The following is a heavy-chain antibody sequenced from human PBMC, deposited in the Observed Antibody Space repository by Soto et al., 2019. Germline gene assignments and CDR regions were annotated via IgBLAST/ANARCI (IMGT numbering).Heavy chain of an antibody. CDR3: AAVPGDFDC. CDR1: GFTFTISS. D-gene: IGHD1-1*01. V-gene: IGHV1-58*01. CDR2: IVIGSGNT. Sequence: QMQLVQSGPEVKKPGTSVKVSCKASGFTFTISSVQWVRQARGQRLEWIGWIVIGSGNTNYAQRFQERVTFTRDMSTSTAYMELSSLSSEDTAMYYCAAVPGDFDCWGQGTLVTVSS. J-gene: IGHJ4*02.